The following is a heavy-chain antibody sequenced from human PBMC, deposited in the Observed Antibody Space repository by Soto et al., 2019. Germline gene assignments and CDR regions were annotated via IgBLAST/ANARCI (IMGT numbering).Heavy chain of an antibody. Sequence: GGSLRLSCAASGFTFSSYDMHWVRQPTEKGLEWVSAIGTAGDTYYPGSVKGRFTISRENAKNSLYLQMNSLRAGDTAVYYCARDLITMVRVVVSHHGMDVWGQGTTVTVSS. V-gene: IGHV3-13*04. D-gene: IGHD3-10*01. J-gene: IGHJ6*02. CDR1: GFTFSSYD. CDR3: ARDLITMVRVVVSHHGMDV. CDR2: IGTAGDT.